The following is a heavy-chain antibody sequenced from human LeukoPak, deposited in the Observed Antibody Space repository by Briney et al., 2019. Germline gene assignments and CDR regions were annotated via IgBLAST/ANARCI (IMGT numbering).Heavy chain of an antibody. CDR3: AKGRISGDAGLDY. CDR2: ISGSGGDT. Sequence: GGSLRLSCAGAGFTFSNYGMHWVRQAPGKGLEWVSSISGSGGDTYYGDSVKGRFTISRDNSKNTLYLQVNSLRAEDTAVFYCAKGRISGDAGLDYWGQGTLVTVSS. V-gene: IGHV3-23*01. J-gene: IGHJ4*02. CDR1: GFTFSNYG. D-gene: IGHD6-13*01.